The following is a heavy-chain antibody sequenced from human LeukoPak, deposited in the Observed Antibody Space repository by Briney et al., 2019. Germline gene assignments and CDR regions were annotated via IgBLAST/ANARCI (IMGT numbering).Heavy chain of an antibody. Sequence: PGGSLRLSCAASGFAFSSYWMSWVRQAPGKGPEWVANIKQDGSEKYYVDSVKGRFTISRDNAKNSLYLQMNSLRAEDTAVYYCANRPGNSYGNWFDPWGQGTLVTVSS. V-gene: IGHV3-7*01. J-gene: IGHJ5*02. CDR2: IKQDGSEK. D-gene: IGHD5-18*01. CDR1: GFAFSSYW. CDR3: ANRPGNSYGNWFDP.